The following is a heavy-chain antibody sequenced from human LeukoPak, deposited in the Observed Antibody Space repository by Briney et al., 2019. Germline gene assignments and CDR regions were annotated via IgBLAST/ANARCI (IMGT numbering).Heavy chain of an antibody. D-gene: IGHD6-19*01. J-gene: IGHJ5*02. Sequence: PGGSLRLSCAASGFTFSTYGMHWVRQAPGKGLEWVAFIRYDGTNKYYADSVKGRFTISRDNSENTLYLQMSSLRAEDTAVYHCAKDHRVAVAGLSWFDPWGQGTLVTVSS. CDR3: AKDHRVAVAGLSWFDP. V-gene: IGHV3-30*02. CDR1: GFTFSTYG. CDR2: IRYDGTNK.